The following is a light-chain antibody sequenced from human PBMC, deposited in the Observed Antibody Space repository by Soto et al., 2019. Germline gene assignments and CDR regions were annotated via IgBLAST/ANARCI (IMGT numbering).Light chain of an antibody. V-gene: IGLV2-14*01. CDR3: SSYTSSNTLVV. Sequence: QSALTQPASVSGSPGQSITISCTGTSSNVGGYNYVSWYQQHPGKAPKLMIYDVSNRPSGVSNRFSGSKSANTASLTISGLQAEDEADYYCSSYTSSNTLVVFGGGTKVTV. CDR1: SSNVGGYNY. J-gene: IGLJ2*01. CDR2: DVS.